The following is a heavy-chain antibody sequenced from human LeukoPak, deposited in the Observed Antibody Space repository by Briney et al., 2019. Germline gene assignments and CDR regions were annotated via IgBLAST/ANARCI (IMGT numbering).Heavy chain of an antibody. CDR1: GYIFSDFD. Sequence: ASVKVSCKASGYIFSDFDINWVRQASGQGLEWVAWMNPNSGNPAYAQEFQGRATVSGNISISTAYMELSRLRSDDTAVYYCARMPPSFSSGGSCYSGWFDPWGQGTLVTVSS. D-gene: IGHD2-15*01. CDR2: MNPNSGNP. V-gene: IGHV1-8*03. J-gene: IGHJ5*02. CDR3: ARMPPSFSSGGSCYSGWFDP.